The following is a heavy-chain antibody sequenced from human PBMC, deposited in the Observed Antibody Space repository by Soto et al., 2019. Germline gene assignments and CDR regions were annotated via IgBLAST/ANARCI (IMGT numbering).Heavy chain of an antibody. CDR3: AFYPDPPDLAAAGDY. CDR1: GFTFSSYA. Sequence: GGSLRLSCAASGFTFSSYAMSWVRQAPGKGLEWVSAISGSGDSDTRYSPSFQGQVTISADKSISTAYLQWSSLKASDTAMYYCAFYPDPPDLAAAGDYWGQGTLVTVSS. V-gene: IGHV5-51*01. CDR2: SGSGDSDT. D-gene: IGHD6-13*01. J-gene: IGHJ4*02.